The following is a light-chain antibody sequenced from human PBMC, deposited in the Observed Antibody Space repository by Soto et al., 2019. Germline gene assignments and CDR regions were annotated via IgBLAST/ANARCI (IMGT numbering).Light chain of an antibody. CDR2: KAS. CDR1: QTISSW. V-gene: IGKV1-5*03. J-gene: IGKJ1*01. Sequence: IRMTKYPSTLSGSVGDRVTITCRASQTISSWLAWYQQKPGKAPKLLIYKASTLKSGVPSRFSGSGSGTEFTLTISSLRPDDFATYYCQHYNSYSEAFGQGTKVDIK. CDR3: QHYNSYSEA.